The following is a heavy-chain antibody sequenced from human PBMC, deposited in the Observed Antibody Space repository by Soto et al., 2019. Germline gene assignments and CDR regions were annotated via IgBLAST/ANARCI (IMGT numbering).Heavy chain of an antibody. CDR3: ASGGNWFDP. CDR2: IYFRGNT. V-gene: IGHV4-61*05. Sequence: SETLSLTCSVSGDSINSDKYYWGWIRQPPGKGLEWIGYIYFRGNTNYNPSLKSRVSISVDTSKNQFSLRVSSVTAADTAVYYCASGGNWFDPWGQGTLVTVSS. J-gene: IGHJ5*02. CDR1: GDSINSDKYY.